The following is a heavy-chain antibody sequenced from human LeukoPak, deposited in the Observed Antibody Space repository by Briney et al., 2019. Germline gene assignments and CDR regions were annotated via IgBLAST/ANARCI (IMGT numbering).Heavy chain of an antibody. CDR1: GGSISSYY. D-gene: IGHD6-13*01. V-gene: IGHV4-59*01. CDR3: ARSYSSSWYNYYYGMDV. CDR2: IYYSGST. J-gene: IGHJ6*02. Sequence: SETLSLTCTVSGGSISSYYWSWFRQPPGKGLEWIGYIYYSGSTNYNPSLKSRVTISVDTSKNQFSLKLSSVTAADTAVYYCARSYSSSWYNYYYGMDVWGQGTTVTVSS.